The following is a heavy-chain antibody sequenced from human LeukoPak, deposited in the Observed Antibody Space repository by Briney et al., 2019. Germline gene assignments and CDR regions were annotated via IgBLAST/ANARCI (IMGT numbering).Heavy chain of an antibody. J-gene: IGHJ6*02. CDR3: ARGGAGRPLYYGMDV. CDR1: GFTVSSNY. V-gene: IGHV3-53*04. Sequence: GGSLRLSCAASGFTVSSNYMSWVRQAPGKGLEWVSVIYSGGSTYYADSVKGRFTISRHNSKNTLYLQMNSLRAEDTAVYYCARGGAGRPLYYGMDVWGQGTTVTVSS. CDR2: IYSGGST. D-gene: IGHD6-19*01.